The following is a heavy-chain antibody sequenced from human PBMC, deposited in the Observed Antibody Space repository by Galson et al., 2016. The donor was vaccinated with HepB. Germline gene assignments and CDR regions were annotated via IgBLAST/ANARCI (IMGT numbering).Heavy chain of an antibody. CDR3: ARDSPGHNAQWLVRPLEF. CDR2: SWYDGQYK. Sequence: SLRLSCAASGFNFRDYWMHWVRQAPGKGLEWVAVSWYDGQYKYYADSVKGRFTISRDNSKSTLFLQMNSLRPEDTAVYYCARDSPGHNAQWLVRPLEFWGQGTLVTVSS. J-gene: IGHJ4*02. D-gene: IGHD6-19*01. V-gene: IGHV3-33*08. CDR1: GFNFRDYW.